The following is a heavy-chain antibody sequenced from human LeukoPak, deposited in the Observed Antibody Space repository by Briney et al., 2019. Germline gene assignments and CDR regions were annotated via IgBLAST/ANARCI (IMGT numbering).Heavy chain of an antibody. CDR3: ARGSGTTMDK. Sequence: PSETLSLTCTVSGGSFSSYYWSWIRQPAGKGLEWIGRIYTGGSTNYSPSLKSRVMMSVDTSRSQFSLKLSSVTAADTAVYYCARGSGTTMDKWGQGTLVTVSS. D-gene: IGHD1-1*01. J-gene: IGHJ1*01. V-gene: IGHV4-4*07. CDR2: IYTGGST. CDR1: GGSFSSYY.